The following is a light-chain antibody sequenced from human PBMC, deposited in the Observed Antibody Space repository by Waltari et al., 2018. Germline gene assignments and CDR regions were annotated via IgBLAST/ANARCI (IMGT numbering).Light chain of an antibody. CDR2: DAS. CDR3: QQSGGSPLT. Sequence: EIVLTQSPGTLSLSPGERVTLSCRASQSVSNNYLAWYQQKPGQAPRLLIYDASSRATGIPDRFSGSGSGTDFTLTISRLEPEDFAVYYCQQSGGSPLTFGGGTKVEIK. V-gene: IGKV3-20*01. CDR1: QSVSNNY. J-gene: IGKJ4*01.